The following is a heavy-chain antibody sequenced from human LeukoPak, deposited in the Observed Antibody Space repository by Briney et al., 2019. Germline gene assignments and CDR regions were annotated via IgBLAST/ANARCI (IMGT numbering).Heavy chain of an antibody. V-gene: IGHV1-46*01. Sequence: ASVKVSCKASGYTFTSYYMHWVRQAPGQGLEWMGIINPSGGSTSYAQKFQGRVTMTRDTSTSTVYMELSSLRSEDTAVYYCARERAALVRGVIITGVGFDPWGQGTQVTVSS. D-gene: IGHD3-10*01. CDR3: ARERAALVRGVIITGVGFDP. CDR1: GYTFTSYY. J-gene: IGHJ5*02. CDR2: INPSGGST.